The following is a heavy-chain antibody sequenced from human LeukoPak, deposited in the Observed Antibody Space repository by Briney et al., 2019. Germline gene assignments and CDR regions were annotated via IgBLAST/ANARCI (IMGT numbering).Heavy chain of an antibody. CDR1: GGTFSSYA. D-gene: IGHD1-26*01. CDR3: ARVAFYSGSYQGAFDI. J-gene: IGHJ3*02. V-gene: IGHV1-69*04. CDR2: IIPILGIA. Sequence: SVKVSCKASGGTFSSYAISWVRQAPGQGLEWMGRIIPILGIANYAQKFQGRVTITADKSTSTAYMELSSLRSEDTAVYYCARVAFYSGSYQGAFDIWGQGTMVTVSS.